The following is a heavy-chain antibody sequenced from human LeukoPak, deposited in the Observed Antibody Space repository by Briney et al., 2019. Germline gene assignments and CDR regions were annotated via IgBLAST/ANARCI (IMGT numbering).Heavy chain of an antibody. J-gene: IGHJ4*02. Sequence: AGGSLRLSCAASGFTFSSYAMSWVRQAPGKGLEWVSAISGSGGSTYYADSVKGRFTISRDNSKNTLYLQMNSLRAEDTAVYYCAKGSSSWPRTFDYWGQGTLVTVSS. V-gene: IGHV3-23*01. CDR1: GFTFSSYA. CDR3: AKGSSSWPRTFDY. D-gene: IGHD6-13*01. CDR2: ISGSGGST.